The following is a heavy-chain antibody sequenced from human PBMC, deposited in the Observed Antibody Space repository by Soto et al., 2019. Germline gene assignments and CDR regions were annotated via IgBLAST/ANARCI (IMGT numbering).Heavy chain of an antibody. Sequence: ASVKVFCKASGYTFTSYYMHWVRQALGQGLEWMGIINPSGGSTSYAQKFQGRVTMTRDTSTSTVYMELSSLRSEDTALYYCAKNGLDNSPSAIDSWGPGTLVTVSS. CDR3: AKNGLDNSPSAIDS. D-gene: IGHD2-8*01. J-gene: IGHJ4*02. V-gene: IGHV1-46*01. CDR2: INPSGGST. CDR1: GYTFTSYY.